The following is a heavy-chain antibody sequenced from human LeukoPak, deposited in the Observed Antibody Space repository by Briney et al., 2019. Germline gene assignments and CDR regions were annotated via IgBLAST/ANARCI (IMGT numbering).Heavy chain of an antibody. CDR3: ARTRWGVRGGGYYFDY. CDR2: IDHSGST. J-gene: IGHJ4*02. CDR1: GGSVNTYY. V-gene: IGHV4-34*01. D-gene: IGHD3-16*01. Sequence: KPSETLSLTCAVSGGSVNTYYWNWIRQSPGKGLEWIGEIDHSGSTNYNPSLKSRLTISVDTSRNQFSLKLSSVTAADTAVYYCARTRWGVRGGGYYFDYWGQGTLVTVSS.